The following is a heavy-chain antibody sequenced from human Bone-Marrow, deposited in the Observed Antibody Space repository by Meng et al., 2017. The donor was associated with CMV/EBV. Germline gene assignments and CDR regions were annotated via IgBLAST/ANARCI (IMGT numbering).Heavy chain of an antibody. D-gene: IGHD1-26*01. J-gene: IGHJ6*02. CDR1: GYTFTSYG. V-gene: IGHV1-2*02. CDR2: INPNSGGT. Sequence: ASVKVSCKASGYTFTSYGISWVRQAPGQGLEWMGWINPNSGGTNYAQKFQGRVTMTRDTSISTAYMELSRLRSDDTAVYYCARDGPYSGSYGGIGYFYYGMDVWGQGTTVTVSS. CDR3: ARDGPYSGSYGGIGYFYYGMDV.